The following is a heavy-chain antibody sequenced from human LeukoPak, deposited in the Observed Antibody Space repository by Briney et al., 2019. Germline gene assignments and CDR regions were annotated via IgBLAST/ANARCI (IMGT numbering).Heavy chain of an antibody. D-gene: IGHD3-3*01. CDR1: GGSFGGYY. CDR2: INHSGST. J-gene: IGHJ5*02. Sequence: SETLSLTCAVYGGSFGGYYWSWIRQPPGKGLEWIGEINHSGSTNYNPSLKSRVTISVDTSKNQFSLKLSSVTAADTAVYYCARGLNDFWSGSLNWFDPWGQGTLVTVSS. V-gene: IGHV4-34*01. CDR3: ARGLNDFWSGSLNWFDP.